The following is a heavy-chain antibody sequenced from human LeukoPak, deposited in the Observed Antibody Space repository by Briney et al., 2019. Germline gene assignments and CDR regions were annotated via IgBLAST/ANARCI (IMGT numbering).Heavy chain of an antibody. CDR1: GFTFSSYS. J-gene: IGHJ4*02. Sequence: KPGGSLRLSCAASGFTFSSYSMNWVRQAPGKGLEWVSYISSSSNYIYYADSVKGRFTISRDNAKNSLYLQMNSLRAEDTAVYYCAREYGAQLWFRGPFDYWGQGTLVTVSS. D-gene: IGHD5-18*01. CDR3: AREYGAQLWFRGPFDY. CDR2: ISSSSNYI. V-gene: IGHV3-21*05.